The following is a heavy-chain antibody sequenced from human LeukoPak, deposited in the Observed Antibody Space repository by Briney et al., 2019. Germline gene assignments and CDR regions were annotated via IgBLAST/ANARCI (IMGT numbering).Heavy chain of an antibody. D-gene: IGHD3-3*01. J-gene: IGHJ4*02. CDR2: ISAYNGNT. Sequence: ASVKVSCKASGYTFTSYGISWVRQAPGQGLEWMGWISAYNGNTNYAQKLQGRVTMTTDTSTSTAYMEPRSLRSDDTAVYYCARSKSFWSGYYTGFDYWGQGTLVTVSS. V-gene: IGHV1-18*01. CDR1: GYTFTSYG. CDR3: ARSKSFWSGYYTGFDY.